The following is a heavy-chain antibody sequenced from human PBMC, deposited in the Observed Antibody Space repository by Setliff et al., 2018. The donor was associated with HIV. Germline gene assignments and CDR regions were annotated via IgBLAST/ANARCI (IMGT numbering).Heavy chain of an antibody. CDR1: GYAFTYYY. D-gene: IGHD3-10*01. Sequence: ASVKVSCKTSGYAFTYYYIHWVRQAPGQGLEWLGTLNPNGGSTTYAQKFQGRVTMTRDTSTSTVYMELRSLRSEDTAVYYCARAPFTSGHYGADYWGQGTLVTVSS. J-gene: IGHJ4*02. CDR3: ARAPFTSGHYGADY. CDR2: LNPNGGST. V-gene: IGHV1-46*01.